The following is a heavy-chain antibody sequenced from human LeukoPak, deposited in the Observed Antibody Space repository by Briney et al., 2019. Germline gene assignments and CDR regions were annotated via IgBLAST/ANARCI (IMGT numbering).Heavy chain of an antibody. V-gene: IGHV4-59*08. J-gene: IGHJ2*01. CDR3: ARHFGAAAYWYFDL. Sequence: SETLSLTCIVSGGSISSYYWSWIRQPPGKGLEWIGYIYYSGSTNYNPSLKSRVTISVDTSKNQFSLKLSSVTAADTAVYYCARHFGAAAYWYFDLWGRGTLVTVSS. CDR2: IYYSGST. D-gene: IGHD2-2*01. CDR1: GGSISSYY.